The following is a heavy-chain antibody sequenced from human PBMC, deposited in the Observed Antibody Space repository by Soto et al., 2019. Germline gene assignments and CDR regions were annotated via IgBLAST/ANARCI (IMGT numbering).Heavy chain of an antibody. CDR3: VRDRLESQVFDY. J-gene: IGHJ4*02. V-gene: IGHV4-30-2*01. CDR2: IYHFGTT. Sequence: LRLSCAASGFSFVNYAMNWVRQAPGKGLEWIGYIYHFGTTYYNPALKSRVTISVDRSKNQFSLNLTSVTAADTAVYYCVRDRLESQVFDYWGQGTLVTVSS. D-gene: IGHD1-1*01. CDR1: GFSFVNYA.